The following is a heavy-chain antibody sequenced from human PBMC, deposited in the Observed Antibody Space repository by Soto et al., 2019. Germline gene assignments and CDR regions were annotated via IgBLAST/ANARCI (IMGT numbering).Heavy chain of an antibody. Sequence: SETLSLTCPVSGGYISSGAYYWSWIRQPPGKGLEWIGYIYYTGSTYYNPSLKSRLTISVDTSKNQFSLKLTSVTAADTAVYFCARYQKGPFDYWGQGTLVTVSS. V-gene: IGHV4-30-4*01. CDR1: GGYISSGAYY. J-gene: IGHJ4*02. CDR2: IYYTGST. CDR3: ARYQKGPFDY. D-gene: IGHD2-2*01.